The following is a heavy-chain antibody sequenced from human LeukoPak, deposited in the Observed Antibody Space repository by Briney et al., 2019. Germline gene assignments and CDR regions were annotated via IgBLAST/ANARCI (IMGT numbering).Heavy chain of an antibody. CDR3: ARTYFDFLEWLFSLQHGLHYFDY. J-gene: IGHJ4*02. Sequence: GSSVKVSCKASGGTFSSYAISWVRQAPGQGLEWMGGIIPIFGTANYAQKFQGRVTITTDESTSTAYMELSSLRPEDTAVYYCARTYFDFLEWLFSLQHGLHYFDYWGQGTLVTVSS. CDR1: GGTFSSYA. V-gene: IGHV1-69*05. CDR2: IIPIFGTA. D-gene: IGHD3-3*01.